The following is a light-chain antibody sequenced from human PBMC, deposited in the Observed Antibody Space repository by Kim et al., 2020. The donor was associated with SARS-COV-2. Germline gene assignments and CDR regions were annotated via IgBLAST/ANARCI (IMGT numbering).Light chain of an antibody. Sequence: QSALTQPAYVSGSPGQSITISCTGGSSDIGGYNYVSWYQQHPGKAPKLMIYSVSNRPSGVSNRFSGSKSGYTASLTISGLQAEDEADYYCSSYTGSSSVIFGGGTQLTVL. V-gene: IGLV2-14*03. CDR2: SVS. J-gene: IGLJ2*01. CDR3: SSYTGSSSVI. CDR1: SSDIGGYNY.